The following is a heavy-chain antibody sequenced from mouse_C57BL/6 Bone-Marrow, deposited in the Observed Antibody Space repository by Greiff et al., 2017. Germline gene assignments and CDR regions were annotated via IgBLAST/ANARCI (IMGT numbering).Heavy chain of an antibody. D-gene: IGHD2-1*01. J-gene: IGHJ3*01. CDR1: GYSITSGYY. V-gene: IGHV3-6*01. CDR2: ISYDGSN. Sequence: EVQLQESGPGLVKPSQSLSLTCSVTGYSITSGYYWNWIRQFPGNKLEWMGYISYDGSNNYNPSLKNRISITRDTSKNQFFLKLNSVTTEDTATYYCARGYYGNSAWFAYWGQGTLVTVSA. CDR3: ARGYYGNSAWFAY.